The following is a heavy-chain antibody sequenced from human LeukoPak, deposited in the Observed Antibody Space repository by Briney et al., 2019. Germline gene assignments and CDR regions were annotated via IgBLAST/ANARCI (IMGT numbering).Heavy chain of an antibody. J-gene: IGHJ3*02. CDR3: ARDQRPDLGSGSYVRARYDAFDI. V-gene: IGHV4-4*07. CDR2: IYTSGST. CDR1: GGSISSYY. D-gene: IGHD1-26*01. Sequence: SETLSLTCTVSGGSISSYYWSWIRQPAGKGLEWIGRIYTSGSTNYNPSLKSRVTMSVDTSKNQFSLKLSSVTAADTAVYYCARDQRPDLGSGSYVRARYDAFDIWGQGTMVTVSS.